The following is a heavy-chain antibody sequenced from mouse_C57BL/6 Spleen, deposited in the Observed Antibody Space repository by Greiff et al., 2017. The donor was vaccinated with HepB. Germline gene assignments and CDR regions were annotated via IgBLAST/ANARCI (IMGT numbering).Heavy chain of an antibody. J-gene: IGHJ4*01. Sequence: EVQLVESGPELVKPGASVKISCKASGYSFTDYNMNWVKQSNGKSLEWIGVINPNYGTTSYNQKFKGKATLTVDQSSSTAYMQLNSLTSEDSAVYYCAMSYDYDVGAYAMDYWGQGTSVTVSS. V-gene: IGHV1-39*01. D-gene: IGHD2-4*01. CDR1: GYSFTDYN. CDR2: INPNYGTT. CDR3: AMSYDYDVGAYAMDY.